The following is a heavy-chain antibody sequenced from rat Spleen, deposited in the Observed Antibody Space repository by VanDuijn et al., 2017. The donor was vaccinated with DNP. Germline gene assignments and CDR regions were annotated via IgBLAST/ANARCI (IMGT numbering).Heavy chain of an antibody. CDR2: IKAKSNNYAT. Sequence: EVQVLESGGGLVQPGNSLKLSCVTSGFTLNTAWMYWYRQFPEKRLEWVARIKAKSNNYATDYTESVKGRFTISRDDSKSSIYLQMNNLKEEDTAIYYCTWNGYNSGYWGQGVMVTVSS. CDR3: TWNGYNSGY. CDR1: GFTLNTAW. J-gene: IGHJ2*01. V-gene: IGHV6-6*01. D-gene: IGHD1-4*01.